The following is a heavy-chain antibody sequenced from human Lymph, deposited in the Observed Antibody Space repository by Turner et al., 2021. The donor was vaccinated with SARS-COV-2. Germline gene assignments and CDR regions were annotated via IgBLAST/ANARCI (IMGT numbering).Heavy chain of an antibody. CDR1: GRTTSIGDQY. CDR3: ARVRYNSSWYFGVNDHSPRYYFDY. CDR2: IYYSGSS. D-gene: IGHD6-13*01. V-gene: IGHV4-30-4*01. J-gene: IGHJ4*02. Sequence: QVQLQESGPGVVKPSQTQSLTCSFSGRTTSIGDQYWSWIRQPPGKGLEWIGYIYYSGSSYYNPSLKSRVTISVDTSKNQFSLKLSSVTAADTAVYDCARVRYNSSWYFGVNDHSPRYYFDYWGQGTLVTVSS.